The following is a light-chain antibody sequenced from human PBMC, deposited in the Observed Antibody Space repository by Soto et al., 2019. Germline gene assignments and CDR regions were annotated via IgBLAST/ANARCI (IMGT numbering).Light chain of an antibody. Sequence: QSALTQPPSASGTPGQRVTISCSGXSSNIGSNTVNWYQHLPGTAPKLLIYSNNQRPSGVPDRFSGSKSGTSASLAISGLQSEDEAGYFCAAWDNSLSGYVFGTGRKVTVL. CDR2: SNN. V-gene: IGLV1-44*01. CDR3: AAWDNSLSGYV. J-gene: IGLJ1*01. CDR1: SSNIGSNT.